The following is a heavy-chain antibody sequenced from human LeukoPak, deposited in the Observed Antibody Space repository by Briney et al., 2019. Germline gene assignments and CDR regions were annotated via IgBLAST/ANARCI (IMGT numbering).Heavy chain of an antibody. CDR3: ARDGENYDSSGYYYSSFDY. CDR2: ISYDGSNK. D-gene: IGHD3-22*01. CDR1: GFTFSSYA. V-gene: IGHV3-30-3*01. J-gene: IGHJ4*02. Sequence: PGGSLRLSCAASGFTFSSYAMHWVRQAPGKGLEWVAVISYDGSNKYYADSEKGRFTISRDNSKNTLYLQMNSLRAEDTAVYYCARDGENYDSSGYYYSSFDYWGQGTLVTVSS.